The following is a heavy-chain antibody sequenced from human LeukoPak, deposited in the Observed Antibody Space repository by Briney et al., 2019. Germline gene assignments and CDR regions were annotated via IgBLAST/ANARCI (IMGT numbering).Heavy chain of an antibody. V-gene: IGHV3-7*02. CDR2: IKQDGSEK. Sequence: TGGSLRLSCAASGFTFSIFWMSWVRQAPGKGPEWVANIKQDGSEKYYVESVKGRFTISRDNAKNSLYLQMNSLRVEDTAVYYCASKGGSHPNDTFDIWGQGTMVTVSS. CDR1: GFTFSIFW. J-gene: IGHJ3*02. D-gene: IGHD6-19*01. CDR3: ASKGGSHPNDTFDI.